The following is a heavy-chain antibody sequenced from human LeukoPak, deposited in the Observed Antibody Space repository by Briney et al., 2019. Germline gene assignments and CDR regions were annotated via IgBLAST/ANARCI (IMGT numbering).Heavy chain of an antibody. V-gene: IGHV3-30*02. CDR1: GFTFSSYG. CDR3: AKGVPAVFDY. D-gene: IGHD2-2*01. CDR2: IRYDGSNK. J-gene: IGHJ4*02. Sequence: SGGSLRLSCAASGFTFSSYGMHWVRQAPGKGLEWVAFIRYDGSNKYYADSVKGRFTISRDNSKNTLYLQMNSLRAEDTAVYYCAKGVPAVFDYWGQGTLVTVSS.